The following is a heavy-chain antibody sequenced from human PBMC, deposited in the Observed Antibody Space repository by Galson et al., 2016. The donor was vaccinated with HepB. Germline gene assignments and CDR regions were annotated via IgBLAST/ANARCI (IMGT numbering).Heavy chain of an antibody. Sequence: SETLSLTCTVSGVSISSYQWSWIRQSPGKELEWVGYIQRRVGTYHNPSLESRISISLDTSKNQFSLRLTSVTAAHTAVYYCARDHNWTLDYWGQGTLVTVSS. D-gene: IGHD1-20*01. CDR1: GVSISSYQ. V-gene: IGHV4-59*01. CDR3: ARDHNWTLDY. J-gene: IGHJ4*02. CDR2: IQRRVGT.